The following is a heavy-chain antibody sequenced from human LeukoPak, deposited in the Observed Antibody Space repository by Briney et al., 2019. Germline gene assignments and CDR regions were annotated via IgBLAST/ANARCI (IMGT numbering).Heavy chain of an antibody. Sequence: GASVKVSCKASGYTFTSYYMHWVRQAPGQGLEWMGIINPGGGSTNYAQKFQGRVTMTRDTSTSTVYMELSRLRSEDTAVYYCASAGNYRGRIDYWGQGTLVTVSS. CDR2: INPGGGST. CDR1: GYTFTSYY. D-gene: IGHD3-10*01. CDR3: ASAGNYRGRIDY. V-gene: IGHV1-46*01. J-gene: IGHJ4*02.